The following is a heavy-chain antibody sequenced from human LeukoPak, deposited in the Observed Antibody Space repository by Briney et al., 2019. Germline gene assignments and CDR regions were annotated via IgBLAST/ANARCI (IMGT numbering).Heavy chain of an antibody. CDR1: GLTFNSYW. D-gene: IGHD3-22*01. J-gene: IGHJ4*02. CDR2: INSDGSTT. Sequence: PGGSLRLSCAASGLTFNSYWMHWVRQAPGKGLVWVSRINSDGSTTTYADSMKGRFTISRDNAENTLYLQMNSLRAEDTAVYYCARTARSGGYWRDFDYWGQGTLVTVSS. CDR3: ARTARSGGYWRDFDY. V-gene: IGHV3-74*01.